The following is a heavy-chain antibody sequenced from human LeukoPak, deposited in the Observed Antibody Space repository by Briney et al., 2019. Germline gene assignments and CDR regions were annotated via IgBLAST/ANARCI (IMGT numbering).Heavy chain of an antibody. CDR1: VYTFTGYY. J-gene: IGHJ4*02. D-gene: IGHD3-9*01. V-gene: IGHV1-2*02. CDR3: ARGRGYYDILTGWFDY. CDR2: ISTNSGGT. Sequence: GSSLKVSCKASVYTFTGYYMHGVRQAPGHRLEWMGWISTNSGGTNYAQKFQGRVTMTRDTSISTAYMELSRLRSDDTAVYYCARGRGYYDILTGWFDYWGQGTLVTVSS.